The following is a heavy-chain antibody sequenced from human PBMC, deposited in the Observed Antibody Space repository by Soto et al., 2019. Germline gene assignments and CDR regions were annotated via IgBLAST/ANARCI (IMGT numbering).Heavy chain of an antibody. V-gene: IGHV3-49*04. D-gene: IGHD2-21*01. Sequence: SLRLSCAGSGFKFDDYAMSWVRQSPGRGLEWVGYIRSRSYAGTTAYAASVEGRFIISRDDTRSIAYLQMHGLRIEDTAVYYCTRDLFRDNSDQPFDYGGQRT. CDR2: IRSRSYAGTT. CDR1: GFKFDDYA. J-gene: IGHJ4*02. CDR3: TRDLFRDNSDQPFDY.